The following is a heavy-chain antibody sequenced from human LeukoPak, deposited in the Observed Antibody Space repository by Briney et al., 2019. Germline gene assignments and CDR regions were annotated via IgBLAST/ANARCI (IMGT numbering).Heavy chain of an antibody. V-gene: IGHV3-30*03. CDR2: ISYDGSNK. J-gene: IGHJ4*02. Sequence: SGGSLRLSCAASGFTFSSYGMHWVRQAPGKGLEWVAVISYDGSNKYYADSVKGRFTISRDNSKNTLYLQMNSLRAEDTAVYYCARAWRYYDSSGYSLADYWGQGTLVTVSS. CDR1: GFTFSSYG. CDR3: ARAWRYYDSSGYSLADY. D-gene: IGHD3-22*01.